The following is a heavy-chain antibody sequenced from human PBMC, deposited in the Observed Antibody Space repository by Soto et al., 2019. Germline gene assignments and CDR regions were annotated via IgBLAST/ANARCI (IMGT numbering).Heavy chain of an antibody. D-gene: IGHD2-15*01. J-gene: IGHJ6*02. CDR3: ARHSPYCSGGSCYPSSYYYYYGMDV. Sequence: WVRQMPGKGLEWMGIIYPGDSDTRYSPSFQGQVTISADKSISTAYLQWSSLKASDTAMYYCARHSPYCSGGSCYPSSYYYYYGMDVWGQGTTVTVSS. V-gene: IGHV5-51*01. CDR2: IYPGDSDT.